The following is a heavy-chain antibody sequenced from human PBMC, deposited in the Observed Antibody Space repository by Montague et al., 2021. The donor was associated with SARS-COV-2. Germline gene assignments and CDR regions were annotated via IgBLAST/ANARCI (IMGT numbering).Heavy chain of an antibody. CDR1: GGSINPYY. D-gene: IGHD2-21*01. CDR3: ARGVYGAYFDY. V-gene: IGHV4-59*01. J-gene: IGHJ4*02. Sequence: SETLSLTCTVSGGSINPYYWSWVRQPPGKGLEWIAYIENSGRTEYKPSLQSRVAVSIGTSKNHFSLRLSSLTAADTAVYFCARGVYGAYFDYWGQGMLVTVSS. CDR2: IENSGRT.